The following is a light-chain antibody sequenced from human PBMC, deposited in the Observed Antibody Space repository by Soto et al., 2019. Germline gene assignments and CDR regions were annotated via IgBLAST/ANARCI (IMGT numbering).Light chain of an antibody. CDR2: EVN. CDR1: SSDIGGYNS. Sequence: QSALTQPPSASGSPGQSVTISCTGTSSDIGGYNSVSWYQQHPGKAPRLMIYEVNKRPSGVPDRFSGSKSGYTASPTVSGLQTEDEAFYYCSSSAGIYHYLVFGGGTQLTVL. J-gene: IGLJ7*01. V-gene: IGLV2-8*01. CDR3: SSSAGIYHYLV.